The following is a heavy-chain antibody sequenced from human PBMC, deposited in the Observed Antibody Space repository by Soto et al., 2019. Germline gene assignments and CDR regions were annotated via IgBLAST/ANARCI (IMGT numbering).Heavy chain of an antibody. Sequence: QVQLQESGPGLVKPSQTLSLTCTVSGGSISSGGTGSYWTWIRPHPGQGLEWIGYIYYTGNTYYNPSVKGXPTISIDTSENQFSLKLTSVTAADTAVYFCASGHDAYKVRYWGQGTLVTVSS. J-gene: IGHJ4*02. CDR2: IYYTGNT. CDR1: GGSISSGGTGSY. CDR3: ASGHDAYKVRY. D-gene: IGHD1-1*01. V-gene: IGHV4-31*03.